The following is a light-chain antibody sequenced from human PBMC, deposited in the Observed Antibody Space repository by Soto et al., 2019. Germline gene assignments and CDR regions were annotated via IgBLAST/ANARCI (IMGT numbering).Light chain of an antibody. CDR1: QSISSW. Sequence: DIQMTQSPSTLSASVGDRVTITCRASQSISSWLAWYQQKPGKAPKLLIYKASILESGVPSRFNGSGSGTEFTLTISSLQPADFASYYCQQYNTYWTFGQGTKVE. V-gene: IGKV1-5*03. CDR2: KAS. J-gene: IGKJ1*01. CDR3: QQYNTYWT.